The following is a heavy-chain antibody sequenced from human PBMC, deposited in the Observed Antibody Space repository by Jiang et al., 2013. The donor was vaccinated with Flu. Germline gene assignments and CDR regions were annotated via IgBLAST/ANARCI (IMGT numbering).Heavy chain of an antibody. V-gene: IGHV4-39*01. CDR1: GGSISSSSYY. D-gene: IGHD6-6*01. CDR3: ARGKSIHFWFDP. J-gene: IGHJ5*02. Sequence: LLKPSETLSLTCTVSGGSISSSSYYWGWIRQPPGKGLEWIGSIYYSGSTYYNPSLKSRVTISVDTSKNQFSLKLGSVTAADTAVYYCARGKSIHFWFDPWGQGTLVTVSS. CDR2: IYYSGST.